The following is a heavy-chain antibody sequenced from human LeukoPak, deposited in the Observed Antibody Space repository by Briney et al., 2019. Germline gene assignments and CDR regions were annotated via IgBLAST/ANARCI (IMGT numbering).Heavy chain of an antibody. D-gene: IGHD6-25*01. CDR3: ARFAAGGSYYYYMDV. V-gene: IGHV3-7*01. CDR1: GFSFSTYW. CDR2: TNEHETEK. Sequence: GGSLRLSCEVSGFSFSTYWMSWVRQAPGKGLEWVGQTNEHETEKYYGDAVRGRFTIYRDNAKNSLYLQMNSLRADDTAVYYCARFAAGGSYYYYMDVWGKGTTVTVSS. J-gene: IGHJ6*03.